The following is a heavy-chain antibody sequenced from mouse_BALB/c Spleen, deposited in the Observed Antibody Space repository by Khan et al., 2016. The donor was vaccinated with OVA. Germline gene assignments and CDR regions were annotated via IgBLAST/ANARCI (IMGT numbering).Heavy chain of an antibody. J-gene: IGHJ2*01. D-gene: IGHD1-1*01. CDR2: INPHIGET. CDR3: ARKNGSDFDY. V-gene: IGHV1-20*02. Sequence: VQLKESGPELVKPGASVKISCKASGYSFTGYFMNWVMQSHGKSLEWIGRINPHIGETLYNQKFKGKATLTVDESSRTVYMELRSLASEDSAVYYYARKNGSDFDYWGQGTTLTVSS. CDR1: GYSFTGYF.